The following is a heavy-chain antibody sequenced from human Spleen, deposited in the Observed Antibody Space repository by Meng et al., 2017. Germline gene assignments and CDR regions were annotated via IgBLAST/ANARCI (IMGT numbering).Heavy chain of an antibody. CDR3: ARDGQRKIQILGFCSGGSCDSAAFDF. V-gene: IGHV1-18*01. CDR1: GYTFSDYA. Sequence: ASVKVSCKAFGYTFSDYAINWVRQAPGQGLEWMGWISAHNGNTAYAQSLQGRVSMTTDTSTNTAYMELRTLRSDDTAVYYCARDGQRKIQILGFCSGGSCDSAAFDFWGHGTLVTVSS. CDR2: ISAHNGNT. D-gene: IGHD2-15*01. J-gene: IGHJ4*01.